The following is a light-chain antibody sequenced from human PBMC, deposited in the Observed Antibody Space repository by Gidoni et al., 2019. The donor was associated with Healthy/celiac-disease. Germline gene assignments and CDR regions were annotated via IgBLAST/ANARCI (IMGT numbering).Light chain of an antibody. CDR2: QDS. Sequence: SYELTQPPSVSVSPGQTASITCSGDKLGEKYACWYQQKPGQSPVLVIYQDSKRPSGIPERFSGSNSGNTATLTISGTQAMDEADYYCQAWDSSTGEVFGGGTKLTVL. CDR1: KLGEKY. J-gene: IGLJ2*01. CDR3: QAWDSSTGEV. V-gene: IGLV3-1*01.